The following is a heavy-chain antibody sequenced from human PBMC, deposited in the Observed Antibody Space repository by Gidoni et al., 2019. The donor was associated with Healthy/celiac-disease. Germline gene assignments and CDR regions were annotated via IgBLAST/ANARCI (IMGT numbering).Heavy chain of an antibody. D-gene: IGHD2-8*01. CDR2: SSGSGGST. J-gene: IGHJ4*02. Sequence: EVQLLDSGGGVVQPGGSLILSCTASGVTFSSYARSWVRQAPGKGLEWVSASSGSGGSTYYAESVKGRFTISRDNSKNTQYLQMNRLRAEDTAVYYCAKRMEGFDYWGQGTLVTVSS. CDR1: GVTFSSYA. CDR3: AKRMEGFDY. V-gene: IGHV3-23*01.